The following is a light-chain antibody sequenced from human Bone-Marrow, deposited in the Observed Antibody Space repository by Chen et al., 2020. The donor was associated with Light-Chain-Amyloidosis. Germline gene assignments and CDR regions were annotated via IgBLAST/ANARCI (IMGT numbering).Light chain of an antibody. J-gene: IGLJ2*01. CDR3: QSADSSGTYEVI. CDR1: DLPTKY. V-gene: IGLV3-25*03. CDR2: RDT. Sequence: SYELTQPPSVSVSPGQTDRITCSGDDLPTKYAYWYQQKPGQAPVLVIHRDTERPSGISERFSGSSSGTTATLTISGVQAEDEADYHWQSADSSGTYEVIFGGGTKLTVL.